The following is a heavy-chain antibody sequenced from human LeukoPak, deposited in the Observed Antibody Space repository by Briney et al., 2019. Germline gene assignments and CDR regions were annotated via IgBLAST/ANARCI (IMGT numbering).Heavy chain of an antibody. Sequence: SETLSLTCTVSGGSISSYYWSWIRQPPGKGLEWIGYIYYSGNTDYNPSLKSRVTISVDTSKNQFSLKLSSVTAADTAVYYCAGYISSSQFSFDYWGQGTLVTVSS. CDR3: AGYISSSQFSFDY. D-gene: IGHD6-6*01. CDR2: IYYSGNT. J-gene: IGHJ4*02. V-gene: IGHV4-59*01. CDR1: GGSISSYY.